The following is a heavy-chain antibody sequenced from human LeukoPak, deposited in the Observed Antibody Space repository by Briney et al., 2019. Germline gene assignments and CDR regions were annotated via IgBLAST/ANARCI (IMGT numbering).Heavy chain of an antibody. Sequence: ASVKFSCTASAYTLTCYYMHWARHAPGQGLEWIGWINPNSGGTNYAQQFQGRVTMTRDTSISTAYMELSRLRSDDTAVYYCSLGGGSGYELDYWGQETLVTVSS. D-gene: IGHD3-22*01. CDR2: INPNSGGT. J-gene: IGHJ4*02. CDR3: SLGGGSGYELDY. CDR1: AYTLTCYY. V-gene: IGHV1-2*02.